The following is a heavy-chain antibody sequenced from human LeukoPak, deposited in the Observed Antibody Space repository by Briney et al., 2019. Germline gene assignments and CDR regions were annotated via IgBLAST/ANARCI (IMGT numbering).Heavy chain of an antibody. CDR3: ASAGFKMSYYDSSGPPFAYYFDY. J-gene: IGHJ4*02. D-gene: IGHD3-22*01. Sequence: SETLSLTCTVSGGSISSSSYYWGWIRQPPGKGLEWIGSIYYSGSTYYNPSLKSRVTISVDTSKNQFSLKLSSVTAADTAVYYCASAGFKMSYYDSSGPPFAYYFDYWGQGTLVTVSS. CDR1: GGSISSSSYY. V-gene: IGHV4-39*07. CDR2: IYYSGST.